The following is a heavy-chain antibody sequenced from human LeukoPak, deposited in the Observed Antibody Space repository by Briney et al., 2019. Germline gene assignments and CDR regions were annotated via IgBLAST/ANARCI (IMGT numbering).Heavy chain of an antibody. CDR2: ISYDGSIK. CDR3: ARDRIGWASMYSYFDY. CDR1: GFTFSNYG. J-gene: IGHJ4*02. Sequence: PGRSLRLSCAAPGFTFSNYGIHWVRQAPGKGLEWVAVISYDGSIKYYADSVKGRFTISRDNSKNTLYLQMNRLRAEDTPVCYCARDRIGWASMYSYFDYWGQGTLVTVSS. V-gene: IGHV3-30*19. D-gene: IGHD6-19*01.